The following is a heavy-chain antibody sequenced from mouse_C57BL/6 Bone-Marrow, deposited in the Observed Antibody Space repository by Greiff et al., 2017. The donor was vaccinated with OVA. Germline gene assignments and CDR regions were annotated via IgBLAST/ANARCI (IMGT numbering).Heavy chain of an antibody. Sequence: DVHLVESGGGLVKPGGSLKLSCAASGFTFSDYGMHWVRQAPEKGLEWVAYISSGSSTIYYADTVKGRFTISRDNAKNTLFLQMTSLRSEDTAMYYCARRRLGAWFAYWGQGTLVTVSA. CDR1: GFTFSDYG. V-gene: IGHV5-17*01. CDR2: ISSGSSTI. CDR3: ARRRLGAWFAY. J-gene: IGHJ3*01. D-gene: IGHD2-4*01.